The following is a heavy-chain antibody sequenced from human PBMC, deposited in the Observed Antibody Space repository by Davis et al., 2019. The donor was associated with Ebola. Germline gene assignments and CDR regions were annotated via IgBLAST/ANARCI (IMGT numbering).Heavy chain of an antibody. Sequence: GESLKISCAASGFTFSSYSMNWVRQAPGKGLEWVSSISSSSSYIYYADSVKGRFTISRDNAENSLYLQMNSLRAEDTAVYYCSGGGVVDYWGQGTLVTVSS. CDR3: SGGGVVDY. CDR1: GFTFSSYS. CDR2: ISSSSSYI. V-gene: IGHV3-21*01. J-gene: IGHJ4*02. D-gene: IGHD3-16*01.